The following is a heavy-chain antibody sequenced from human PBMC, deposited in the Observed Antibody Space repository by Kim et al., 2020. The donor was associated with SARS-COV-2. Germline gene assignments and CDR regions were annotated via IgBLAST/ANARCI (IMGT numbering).Heavy chain of an antibody. D-gene: IGHD1-26*01. Sequence: ASVKVSCKASGYTFTSYAMHWVRQAPGQRLEWMGWINAGNGNTKYSQKFQGRVTITRDTSASTAYMELSSLRSEDTAVYYCARDRGGGSYYADNWFDPWGQGTLVTVSS. CDR2: INAGNGNT. V-gene: IGHV1-3*01. CDR1: GYTFTSYA. CDR3: ARDRGGGSYYADNWFDP. J-gene: IGHJ5*02.